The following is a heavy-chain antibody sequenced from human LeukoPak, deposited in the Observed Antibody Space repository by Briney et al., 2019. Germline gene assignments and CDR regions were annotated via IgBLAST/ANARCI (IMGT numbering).Heavy chain of an antibody. J-gene: IGHJ3*02. Sequence: PGGSLRLSCAASGFTFINYAMTWVRQAPGKGLEWVSAISGSAVITFYADSVKGRFTISRDNSKNTVYLEMNKLRAEDTAVYYCAKSRFSGINDAFDIWGQGSLVTVSS. CDR1: GFTFINYA. CDR2: ISGSAVIT. CDR3: AKSRFSGINDAFDI. V-gene: IGHV3-23*01. D-gene: IGHD6-19*01.